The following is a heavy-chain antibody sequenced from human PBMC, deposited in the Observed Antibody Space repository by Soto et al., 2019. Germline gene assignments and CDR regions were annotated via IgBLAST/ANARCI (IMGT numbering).Heavy chain of an antibody. CDR3: ARALGGTKAPRDY. Sequence: GGSLRLSCAASGFTFSSYSMNWVRQAPGKGLEWVSSISSSSSYIYYADSVKGRFTISRDNAKNSLYLQMNSLRAEDTAVYYCARALGGTKAPRDYWGHGTLVTVSS. V-gene: IGHV3-21*01. J-gene: IGHJ4*01. CDR2: ISSSSSYI. D-gene: IGHD1-7*01. CDR1: GFTFSSYS.